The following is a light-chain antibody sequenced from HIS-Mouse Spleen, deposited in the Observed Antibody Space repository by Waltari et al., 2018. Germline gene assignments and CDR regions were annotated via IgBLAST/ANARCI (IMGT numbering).Light chain of an antibody. J-gene: IGLJ2*01. CDR3: YSTDSSGNHRV. CDR1: ASPKKY. Sequence: SYELTQPPSVSVSPGQTARITCSGDASPKKYAYWYQQKSGQAPALVIYEDSKRPSGIPERFSGSSSGTMATLTISGAQVEDEADYYCYSTDSSGNHRVFGGGTKLTVL. V-gene: IGLV3-10*01. CDR2: EDS.